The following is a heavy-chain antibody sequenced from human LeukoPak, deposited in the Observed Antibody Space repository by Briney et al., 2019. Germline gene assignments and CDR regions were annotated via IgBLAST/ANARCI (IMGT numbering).Heavy chain of an antibody. CDR1: GGSISSGSYY. D-gene: IGHD2-21*01. J-gene: IGHJ6*03. CDR2: IYTSGST. Sequence: PSETLSLTCTVSGGSISSGSYYWSWIRQPAGKGLEWIGRIYTSGSTNYNPSLKSRVTISVDTSKNQFSLKLSSVTAADTAVYYCAREVFPQYYYYYMDVWGKGTTVTISS. V-gene: IGHV4-61*02. CDR3: AREVFPQYYYYYMDV.